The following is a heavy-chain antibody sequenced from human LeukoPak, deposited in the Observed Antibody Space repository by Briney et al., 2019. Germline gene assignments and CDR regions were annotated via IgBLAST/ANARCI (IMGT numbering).Heavy chain of an antibody. J-gene: IGHJ5*02. CDR3: ARGRSWSPNWFDP. CDR2: IYYSGST. Sequence: PSETLSLTCTVSGGSISSYYWSWIRQPPGKGLEWVGYIYYSGSTNYNPSLKSRVTISVDTSNNQFSLKLSSVTAADTAVYYCARGRSWSPNWFDPWGQGTLVTVSS. V-gene: IGHV4-59*01. D-gene: IGHD6-13*01. CDR1: GGSISSYY.